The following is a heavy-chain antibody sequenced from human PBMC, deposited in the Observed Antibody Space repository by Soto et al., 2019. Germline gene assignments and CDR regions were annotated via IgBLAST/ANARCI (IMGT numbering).Heavy chain of an antibody. D-gene: IGHD3-10*01. CDR3: ARIPDYYGSCD. V-gene: IGHV4-61*01. Sequence: QVQLQESGPGLVKPSETLSLTCTVSGGSVSSGSYYWSWIRQPPGKGLEWIGYIYYSGSTNYNPSLKSRVTISVDTSKNQFSLKLSSVTAADTAVYYCARIPDYYGSCDWGQGTLVTVSS. CDR2: IYYSGST. CDR1: GGSVSSGSYY. J-gene: IGHJ4*02.